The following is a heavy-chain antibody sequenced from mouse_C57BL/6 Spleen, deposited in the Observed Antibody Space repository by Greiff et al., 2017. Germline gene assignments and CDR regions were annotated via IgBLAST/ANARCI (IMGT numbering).Heavy chain of an antibody. J-gene: IGHJ3*01. CDR2: IYPRSGNT. CDR3: AILSSPAWFAY. CDR1: GYTFTSYG. V-gene: IGHV1-81*01. D-gene: IGHD1-1*01. Sequence: VQLQESGAELARPGASVKLSCKASGYTFTSYGISWVKQRTGQGLEWIGEIYPRSGNTYYNEKFKGKATLTADKSSSTAYMELRSLTSEDSAVYFCAILSSPAWFAYWGQGTLVTVSA.